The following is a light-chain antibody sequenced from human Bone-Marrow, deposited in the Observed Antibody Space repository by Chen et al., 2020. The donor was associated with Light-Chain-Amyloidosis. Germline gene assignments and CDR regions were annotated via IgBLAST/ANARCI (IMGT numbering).Light chain of an antibody. V-gene: IGKV1-6*01. Sequence: AIQMTQSPSSLSASVGGRVTITCRASEDIRNELGWYQQKPGKAPKLLIYGASNLQGGVPSRFSGSGYGTDFTLTIISLQPEDFATYFCLQDNDYPRTFGQGTRVEVK. J-gene: IGKJ1*01. CDR3: LQDNDYPRT. CDR2: GAS. CDR1: EDIRNE.